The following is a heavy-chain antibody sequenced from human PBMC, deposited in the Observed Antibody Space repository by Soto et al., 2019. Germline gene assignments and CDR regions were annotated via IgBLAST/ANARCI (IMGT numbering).Heavy chain of an antibody. D-gene: IGHD3-9*01. V-gene: IGHV1-2*04. Sequence: ASVKVSCKASGYTFTGYYMHWVRQAPGQGLEWMGWINPNSGGTNYAQKFQGWVTMTRDTSISTAYMELSRLRSDDTAVYYCARDRGRGPHDKVSGYGMDVWGQGTTLTVSS. CDR3: ARDRGRGPHDKVSGYGMDV. CDR1: GYTFTGYY. J-gene: IGHJ6*02. CDR2: INPNSGGT.